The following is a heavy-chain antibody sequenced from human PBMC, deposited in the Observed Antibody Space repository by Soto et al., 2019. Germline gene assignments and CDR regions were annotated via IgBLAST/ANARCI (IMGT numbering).Heavy chain of an antibody. CDR1: GFTFSSYG. Sequence: GGSLRLSCAASGFTFSSYGMHWVRQAPGKGLEWVAVISYDGSNKYYADSVKGRFTISRDNSKNTLYLQMNRLRAEDTAVYYCAKLGLNGLTPAVDYWGQGTLVTVSS. V-gene: IGHV3-30*18. CDR3: AKLGLNGLTPAVDY. J-gene: IGHJ4*02. CDR2: ISYDGSNK. D-gene: IGHD2-8*01.